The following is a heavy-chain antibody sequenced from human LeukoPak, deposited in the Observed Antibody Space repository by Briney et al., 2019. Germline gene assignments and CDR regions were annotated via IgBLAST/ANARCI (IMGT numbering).Heavy chain of an antibody. CDR2: IIPIFGTA. Sequence: SVKVSCKASGGTFSSYAISWVRQAPGQGLEWMGRIIPIFGTANYAQKFQDRVTITTDESTSTAYMELSSLRSEDTAVYYCAREGYDILTGHNPDGYWGQGTLVTVSS. CDR1: GGTFSSYA. V-gene: IGHV1-69*05. J-gene: IGHJ4*02. CDR3: AREGYDILTGHNPDGY. D-gene: IGHD3-9*01.